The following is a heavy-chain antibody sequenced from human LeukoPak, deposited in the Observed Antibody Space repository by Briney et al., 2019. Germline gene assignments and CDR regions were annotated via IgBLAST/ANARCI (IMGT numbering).Heavy chain of an antibody. J-gene: IGHJ6*02. CDR1: GFTFSNYC. Sequence: GSLKIPLCAAGFTFSNYCIAWVRQGPGQGVGGVGIIWFDGSKKYYADSVKGRFTISRDNSKNTLHLQMNFLRGEDTAVYYCVRVANITTFGMDVWGQGTTVTVSS. CDR3: VRVANITTFGMDV. V-gene: IGHV3-33*01. D-gene: IGHD3-9*01. CDR2: IWFDGSKK.